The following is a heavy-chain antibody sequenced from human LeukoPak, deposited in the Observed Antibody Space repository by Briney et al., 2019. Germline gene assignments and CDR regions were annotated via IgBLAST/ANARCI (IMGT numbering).Heavy chain of an antibody. CDR3: ARLTTVVTPPDY. J-gene: IGHJ4*02. CDR2: IYYSGST. Sequence: PSETLSPTCTVSGGSISSYYWSWIRQPPGKGLEWIGYIYYSGSTNYNPSLKSRVTISVDTSKNQFSLKLSSVTAADTAVYYCARLTTVVTPPDYWGQGTLVTVSS. D-gene: IGHD4-23*01. V-gene: IGHV4-59*08. CDR1: GGSISSYY.